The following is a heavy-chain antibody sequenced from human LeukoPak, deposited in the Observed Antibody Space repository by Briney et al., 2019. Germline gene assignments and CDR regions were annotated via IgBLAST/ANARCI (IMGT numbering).Heavy chain of an antibody. J-gene: IGHJ3*02. V-gene: IGHV3-15*01. CDR1: GFTSSNAW. CDR3: TTFDYAAFLI. D-gene: IGHD4/OR15-4a*01. Sequence: GGSLTLSCAVSGFTSSNAWMSWVRQAPGKGLEWVGRIKSKTDGGTRDYAAPVKGRFTISRDDSKNTLYLQMNSLKTEDTAVYYCTTFDYAAFLIWGQGAMLTVSS. CDR2: IKSKTDGGTR.